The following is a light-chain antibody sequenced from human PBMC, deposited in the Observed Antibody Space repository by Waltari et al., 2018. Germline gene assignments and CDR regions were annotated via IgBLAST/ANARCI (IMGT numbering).Light chain of an antibody. CDR1: QSVSRT. CDR2: DAS. J-gene: IGKJ1*01. CDR3: QKYGTLPAT. Sequence: ELVLTQSPGTLSLSPGDRAPPSCRASQSVSRTLAWYQQKPGQAPRLLIYDASSRATGIPDRFSGSGSGTDFSLTISRLEPEDFAVYYCQKYGTLPATFGQGTKVEIK. V-gene: IGKV3-20*01.